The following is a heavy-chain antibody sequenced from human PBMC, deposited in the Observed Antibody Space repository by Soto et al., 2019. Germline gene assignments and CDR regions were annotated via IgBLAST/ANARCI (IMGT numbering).Heavy chain of an antibody. CDR2: IYYSGST. D-gene: IGHD5-12*01. CDR1: GGSISSYY. CDR3: ARDPNIVATIRAFDI. V-gene: IGHV4-59*01. Sequence: SETLSLTCTVSGGSISSYYWSWIRQPPGKGLKWIGYIYYSGSTNYNPSLKSRVTISVDTSKNQFSLKLSSVTAADTAVFYCARDPNIVATIRAFDIWGQGTMVTVSS. J-gene: IGHJ3*02.